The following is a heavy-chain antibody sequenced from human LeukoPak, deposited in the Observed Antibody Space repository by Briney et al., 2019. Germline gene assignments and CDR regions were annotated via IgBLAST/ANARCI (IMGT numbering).Heavy chain of an antibody. Sequence: GGSLRLSCAGSGFTFSGYSLNWVRQAPGKGLEWVSSITSSGSSMYYADSVKGRFTISRDNAKNSLYLQMNSLRAEDTAVYYCASMSGDYDILTGYYMDAFDIWGQGTMVTVSS. D-gene: IGHD3-9*01. V-gene: IGHV3-21*01. CDR2: ITSSGSSM. J-gene: IGHJ3*02. CDR1: GFTFSGYS. CDR3: ASMSGDYDILTGYYMDAFDI.